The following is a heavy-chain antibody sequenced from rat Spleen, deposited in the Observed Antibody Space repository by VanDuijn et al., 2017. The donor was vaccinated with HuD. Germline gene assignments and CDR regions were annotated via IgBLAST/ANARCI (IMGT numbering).Heavy chain of an antibody. J-gene: IGHJ3*01. Sequence: EVKLVESGGGLVQPGRSLKLSCAASGFNFNDYWMGWVRQAPGKGLEWVASITNIAGRTHYPDSVKGRFTISRDIAKSTLYLQMNSLRSEDTATYYCTRGNYGGYWFAYWGQGTLVTVSS. D-gene: IGHD1-11*01. CDR3: TRGNYGGYWFAY. CDR1: GFNFNDYW. V-gene: IGHV5-31*01. CDR2: ITNIAGRT.